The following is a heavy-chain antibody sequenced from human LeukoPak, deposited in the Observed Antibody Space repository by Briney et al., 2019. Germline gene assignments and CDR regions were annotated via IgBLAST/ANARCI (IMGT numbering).Heavy chain of an antibody. D-gene: IGHD6-19*01. J-gene: IGHJ6*03. V-gene: IGHV4-59*08. CDR1: VGSVSSYY. CDR3: ARQRYSSALYYYYYMDV. Sequence: SETLSLTRTVSVGSVSSYYWSWIRQPPGKGLEWIGYINYIGNTNYNPSLKSRVTISVDTSKNQFSLQLSSVTAADTAVYYCARQRYSSALYYYYYMDVWGKGTTVTVSS. CDR2: INYIGNT.